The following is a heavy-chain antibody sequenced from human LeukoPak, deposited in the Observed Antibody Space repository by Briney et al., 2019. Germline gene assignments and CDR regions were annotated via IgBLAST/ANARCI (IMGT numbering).Heavy chain of an antibody. J-gene: IGHJ4*02. CDR1: GFTFSSYW. Sequence: GGSLRLSCAASGFTFSSYWMHWVRQAPGKGLVWVSRINTDGSSTSYADSVKGRFTISRDNAKNSLYLQMNSLRAEDTAVYYCARGRGITIFGVVITSRFDYWGQGTLVTVSS. CDR3: ARGRGITIFGVVITSRFDY. CDR2: INTDGSST. D-gene: IGHD3-3*01. V-gene: IGHV3-74*01.